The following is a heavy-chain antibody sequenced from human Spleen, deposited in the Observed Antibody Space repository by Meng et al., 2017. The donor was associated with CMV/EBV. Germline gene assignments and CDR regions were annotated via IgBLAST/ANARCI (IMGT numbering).Heavy chain of an antibody. J-gene: IGHJ4*02. CDR1: GFTFSSYW. CDR3: ARDQGLGELHFDY. CDR2: IKQDGSEK. Sequence: GGSLRLSCAASGFTFSSYWMSWVRQAPGKGLVWVANIKQDGSEKYYVDSVKGRFTISRDNAKNSLYLQMSSLRSDDTAVYFCARDQGLGELHFDYWGQGTLVTVSS. D-gene: IGHD3-16*01. V-gene: IGHV3-7*03.